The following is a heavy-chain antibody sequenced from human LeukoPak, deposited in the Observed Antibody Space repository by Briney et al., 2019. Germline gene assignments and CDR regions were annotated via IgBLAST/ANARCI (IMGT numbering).Heavy chain of an antibody. CDR2: INHSGST. J-gene: IGHJ3*02. Sequence: SETLSLTCAVYGGSFSGYYWSWIRQPPGKGLEWIGEINHSGSTNYSPSLKSRVTISVDTSKNQFSPKLSSVTAADTAVYYCARVAPYIVVVVAATRVGAFDIWGQGTMVTVSS. CDR1: GGSFSGYY. D-gene: IGHD2-15*01. V-gene: IGHV4-34*01. CDR3: ARVAPYIVVVVAATRVGAFDI.